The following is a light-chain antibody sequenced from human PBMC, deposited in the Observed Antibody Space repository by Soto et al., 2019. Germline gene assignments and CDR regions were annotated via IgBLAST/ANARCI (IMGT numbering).Light chain of an antibody. CDR2: EVS. CDR3: SSYTLRNTLVL. V-gene: IGLV2-14*01. CDR1: SSDVGGYNF. Sequence: QSALTQPASVSGTPGQSIPISCTGTSSDVGGYNFVSWYQQHPGKAPRLIIYEVSSRPSGVSYRFSGSKSGNTASLTISGLQAEDEADYNCSSYTLRNTLVLFGGGTKLTVL. J-gene: IGLJ3*02.